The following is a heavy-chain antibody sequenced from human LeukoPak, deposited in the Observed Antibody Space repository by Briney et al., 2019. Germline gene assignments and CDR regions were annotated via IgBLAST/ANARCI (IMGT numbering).Heavy chain of an antibody. J-gene: IGHJ6*03. Sequence: PGGSLRLSCAASGFTFSSYAMSWVRQAPGKGLEWVSAISGSGGSTYYADSVKGRFTISRDNSKNTLYLQMNSLRAEDTAVYYCAKARYSSSWYERDYYMDVWGKGTTVTVSS. V-gene: IGHV3-23*01. CDR1: GFTFSSYA. CDR3: AKARYSSSWYERDYYMDV. D-gene: IGHD6-13*01. CDR2: ISGSGGST.